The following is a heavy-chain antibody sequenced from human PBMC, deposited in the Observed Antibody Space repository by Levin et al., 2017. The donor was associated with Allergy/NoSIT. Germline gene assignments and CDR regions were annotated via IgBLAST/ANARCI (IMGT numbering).Heavy chain of an antibody. CDR1: GYTFTAYY. J-gene: IGHJ6*02. V-gene: IGHV1-2*02. Sequence: GESLKISCKASGYTFTAYYMHWVRQAPGQGLEWMGWIHPDSGDTHYAQKFQDRVTMTRDTSITTAYMELRKLRSDDTAVYYCAVAEGRIAARLYYYYYGMDVWGQGTTVTVPS. CDR3: AVAEGRIAARLYYYYYGMDV. CDR2: IHPDSGDT. D-gene: IGHD6-6*01.